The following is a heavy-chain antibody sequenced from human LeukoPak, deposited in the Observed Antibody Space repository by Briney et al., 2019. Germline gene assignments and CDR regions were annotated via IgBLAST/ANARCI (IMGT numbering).Heavy chain of an antibody. D-gene: IGHD6-13*01. J-gene: IGHJ3*02. Sequence: PSEPLSLTCTVSGGSISSSSYYWGWIRQPPGKGLEWIGSIYYSGSTYYNPSLKSRVTISVDTSKNQFSLKLSSVTAADTAVYYCARQGRSRRAFDIWGQGTMVTVSS. V-gene: IGHV4-39*01. CDR2: IYYSGST. CDR1: GGSISSSSYY. CDR3: ARQGRSRRAFDI.